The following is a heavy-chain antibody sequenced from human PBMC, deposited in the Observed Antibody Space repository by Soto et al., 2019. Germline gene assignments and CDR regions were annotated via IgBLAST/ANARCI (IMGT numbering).Heavy chain of an antibody. CDR3: AREFYGYYTYGPGDY. CDR1: GFMFGVYW. D-gene: IGHD3-3*01. V-gene: IGHV3-7*01. Sequence: EAQLVESGGGLVQPGGSLRLSCEASGFMFGVYWMSWVRQVPGKGLEWVANINDDGSERNYVDSVKGRFTISRDTPNNLLFLQMNSLRDEDTAVYYCAREFYGYYTYGPGDYWGQGTLVAVSS. J-gene: IGHJ4*02. CDR2: INDDGSER.